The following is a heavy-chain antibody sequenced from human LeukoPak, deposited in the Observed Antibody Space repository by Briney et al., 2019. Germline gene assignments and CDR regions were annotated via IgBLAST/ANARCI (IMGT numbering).Heavy chain of an antibody. Sequence: GGSLRLSCAASGFTFSSYGMHWVRQAPGKGLEWVAFIRYDGSNKYYADSVKGRFTISRDNSKNTLYLQMNRLRAEDTAVYYCAKGPYYDFWSGYYSPYMDVWGKGTTVTVSS. V-gene: IGHV3-30*02. J-gene: IGHJ6*03. CDR1: GFTFSSYG. CDR2: IRYDGSNK. D-gene: IGHD3-3*01. CDR3: AKGPYYDFWSGYYSPYMDV.